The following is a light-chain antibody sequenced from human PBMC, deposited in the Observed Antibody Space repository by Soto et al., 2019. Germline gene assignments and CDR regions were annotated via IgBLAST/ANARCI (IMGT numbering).Light chain of an antibody. CDR1: QSVSSN. CDR2: GAS. J-gene: IGKJ3*01. Sequence: EIVMTQSPATLSVSPGERATLSCRASQSVSSNLAWYQQKPGQAPRLLIYGASTRATGIPARFSGSGSGTEFTLTISSVQSEDFAVYYCQQYNNWPFPFGPGTKVDIK. V-gene: IGKV3-15*01. CDR3: QQYNNWPFP.